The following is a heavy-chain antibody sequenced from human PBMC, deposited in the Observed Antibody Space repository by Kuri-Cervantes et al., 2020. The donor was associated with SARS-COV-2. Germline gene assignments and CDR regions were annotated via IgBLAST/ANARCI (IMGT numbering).Heavy chain of an antibody. Sequence: SETLSLTCTVSGYSISSGYYWGWIRQPPGKGLEWIGSIYYSGSTYYNPSLKSRVTISVDTSKNQFSLKLSSVTAADTAVYYCARGAYCSSTSCYNENYFDYWGQGTLVTDSS. CDR1: GYSISSGYY. CDR3: ARGAYCSSTSCYNENYFDY. CDR2: IYYSGST. V-gene: IGHV4-38-2*02. D-gene: IGHD2-2*02. J-gene: IGHJ4*02.